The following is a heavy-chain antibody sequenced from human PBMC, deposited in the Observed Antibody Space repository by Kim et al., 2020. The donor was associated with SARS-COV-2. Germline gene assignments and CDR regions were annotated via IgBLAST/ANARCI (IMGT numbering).Heavy chain of an antibody. J-gene: IGHJ4*02. D-gene: IGHD1-26*01. V-gene: IGHV2-26*01. CDR1: GFSLSNARMG. CDR2: IFSNDEK. Sequence: SGPTLVNPTETLTLTCTVSGFSLSNARMGVSWIRQPPGKALEWLAHIFSNDEKSYSTSLKSRLTISKDTSKSKGVLTMTNMEPVDTATYYCARGFWRIVGATVVDYWGQGTLVTVSS. CDR3: ARGFWRIVGATVVDY.